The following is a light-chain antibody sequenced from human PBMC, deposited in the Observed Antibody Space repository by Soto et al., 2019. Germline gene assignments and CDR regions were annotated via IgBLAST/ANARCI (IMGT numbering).Light chain of an antibody. CDR1: ESVGKY. CDR2: AAS. Sequence: DIQMTQSPTSLAASVGDRVTITCRASESVGKYANWYQQKPGKAPNLLIYAASSLHIGVPSRFSGSGSGTDFTLTINSLQPEDFATYYCQQSYSAPQYTFGQGTKLEIK. CDR3: QQSYSAPQYT. V-gene: IGKV1-39*01. J-gene: IGKJ2*01.